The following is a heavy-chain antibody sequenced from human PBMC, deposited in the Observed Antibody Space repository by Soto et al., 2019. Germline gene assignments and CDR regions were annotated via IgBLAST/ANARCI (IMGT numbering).Heavy chain of an antibody. D-gene: IGHD6-19*01. V-gene: IGHV3-33*01. J-gene: IGHJ5*02. CDR2: IWYDGSNK. Sequence: QAHLVESGGGVVQPGRSLRLSCAASGFTFSTYGMHWVRQAPGKGLEWVAIIWYDGSNKYYADSVKGRFTIPRDDSKNTLYLQMNSLRVEDTAVYFCARDASAYDGGWYPRGFDPWGQGTLVTVSS. CDR3: ARDASAYDGGWYPRGFDP. CDR1: GFTFSTYG.